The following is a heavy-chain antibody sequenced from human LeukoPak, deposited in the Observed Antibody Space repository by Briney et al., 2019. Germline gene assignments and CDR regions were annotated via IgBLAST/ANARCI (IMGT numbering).Heavy chain of an antibody. CDR3: ARNAGNSDVDY. J-gene: IGHJ4*02. Sequence: PSETLSLTCTVSGGSISSSSYYWGWIRQPPGKGLEWIGSIYYSGSTYYNPSLKSRVTISVDKSNNQFSLKLNSMTAADTAVYYCARNAGNSDVDYWGQGILVTVSS. CDR2: IYYSGST. V-gene: IGHV4-39*07. CDR1: GGSISSSSYY. D-gene: IGHD4-23*01.